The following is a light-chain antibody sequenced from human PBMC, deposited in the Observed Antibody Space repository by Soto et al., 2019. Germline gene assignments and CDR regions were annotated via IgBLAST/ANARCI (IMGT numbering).Light chain of an antibody. J-gene: IGKJ1*01. V-gene: IGKV3-11*01. Sequence: DIVLTQSPATLSLSAGTIAALSCRASQSVSNYFAWYQQKPGQAPRLLIYDASKRAAGIPDRFSGSGSGTEFTLTISSLQPDDFATYYCQQDNSYSFGQGTKVDIK. CDR3: QQDNSYS. CDR1: QSVSNY. CDR2: DAS.